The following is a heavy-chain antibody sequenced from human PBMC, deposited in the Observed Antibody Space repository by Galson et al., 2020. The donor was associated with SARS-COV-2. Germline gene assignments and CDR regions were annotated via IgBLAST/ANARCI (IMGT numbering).Heavy chain of an antibody. CDR2: INHSGST. J-gene: IGHJ5*02. V-gene: IGHV4-34*01. CDR3: ARGSGGYYGSGSYYRWFDP. CDR1: GGYFSGYY. D-gene: IGHD3-10*01. Sequence: SETLSLTCAVYGGYFSGYYWSWIRQPPGKGLEWIGEINHSGSTNYNPSLKSRVTISVDTSKNQFSLKLSSVTAADTAVYYCARGSGGYYGSGSYYRWFDPWGQGTLVTVSS.